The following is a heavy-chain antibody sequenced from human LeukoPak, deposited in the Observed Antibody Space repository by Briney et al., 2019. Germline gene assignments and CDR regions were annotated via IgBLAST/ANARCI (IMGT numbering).Heavy chain of an antibody. Sequence: ASVKVSCKASGYTFTGHYMHWVRQAPGQGLEWMGWINPNSGGTNYAQKFQGRVTMARDTSISTAYMELSRLRSDDTAMYYCARHYHWYEGAYYYGMDVWGQGTTVTVSS. CDR2: INPNSGGT. J-gene: IGHJ6*02. CDR3: ARHYHWYEGAYYYGMDV. D-gene: IGHD1-1*01. V-gene: IGHV1-2*02. CDR1: GYTFTGHY.